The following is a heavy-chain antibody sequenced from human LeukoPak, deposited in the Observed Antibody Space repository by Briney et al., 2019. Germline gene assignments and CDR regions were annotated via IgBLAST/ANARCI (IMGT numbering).Heavy chain of an antibody. V-gene: IGHV3-7*01. CDR2: IKPDGGEK. CDR3: VRYYTRHSWYFDL. D-gene: IGHD3-10*01. J-gene: IGHJ2*01. Sequence: ETLSLTCTVSGGSISSYYWNWIRQPPGKGLEWVANIKPDGGEKFYVDSVKGRFTVSRDNAENSLYLQMNSLRAEDTAVYYCVRYYTRHSWYFDLWGRGTLVTVSS. CDR1: GGSISSYY.